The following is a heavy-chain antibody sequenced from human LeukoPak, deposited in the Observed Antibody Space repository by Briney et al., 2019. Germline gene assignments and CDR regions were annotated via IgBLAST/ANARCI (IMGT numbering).Heavy chain of an antibody. CDR1: GYTFTTYG. Sequence: ASVKVSCTASGYTFTTYGISWVRQAPGQGLEWMGWISAYNGNTNYAQKLQGRVTMTTDTSTSTAYMELRSLRSDDTAVYYCARGVLRYDSSGYYDIAFDYWDQGTLVTVSS. CDR2: ISAYNGNT. V-gene: IGHV1-18*01. J-gene: IGHJ4*02. D-gene: IGHD3-22*01. CDR3: ARGVLRYDSSGYYDIAFDY.